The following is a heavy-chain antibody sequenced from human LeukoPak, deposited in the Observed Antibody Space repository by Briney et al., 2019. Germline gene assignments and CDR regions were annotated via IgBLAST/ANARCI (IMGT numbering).Heavy chain of an antibody. J-gene: IGHJ3*02. D-gene: IGHD4-17*01. CDR2: IKQDGSEK. CDR1: KFTFNSYW. CDR3: ARDDYGDGRVFDAFEI. Sequence: PGGSLRLSCAASKFTFNSYWMSWVRQAPGKGLEWVANIKQDGSEKYYVDSVKGRFTISRDNARNSLYLQMNSLRAEDTAVYYCARDDYGDGRVFDAFEIWGQGTMVTVSS. V-gene: IGHV3-7*01.